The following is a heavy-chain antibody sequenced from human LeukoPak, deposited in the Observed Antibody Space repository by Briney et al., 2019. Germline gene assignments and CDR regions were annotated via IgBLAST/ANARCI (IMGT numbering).Heavy chain of an antibody. CDR1: GGSISSSSYY. J-gene: IGHJ4*02. CDR3: ARGQWELLAVDY. Sequence: SETLSLTCTVSGGSISSSSYYWGWIRQPPGKGLEWIGSIYYSGSTYYNPSLKSRVTISVDTSKNQFSLKLSSVTAADTAVYYCARGQWELLAVDYWGQGTLVTVYS. D-gene: IGHD1-26*01. V-gene: IGHV4-39*01. CDR2: IYYSGST.